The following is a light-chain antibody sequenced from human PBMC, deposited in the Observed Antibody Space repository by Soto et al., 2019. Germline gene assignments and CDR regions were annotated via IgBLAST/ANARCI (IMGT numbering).Light chain of an antibody. Sequence: PGDRVTISCRASQSICNNYLAWYQQKPGQAPRVLIYGDSSRATGIPDRFSGSGSGTDFTLTISRLQPEDFALYYCQQYGRSLPTFGRGTKLEIK. V-gene: IGKV3-20*01. CDR3: QQYGRSLPT. J-gene: IGKJ2*01. CDR1: QSICNNY. CDR2: GDS.